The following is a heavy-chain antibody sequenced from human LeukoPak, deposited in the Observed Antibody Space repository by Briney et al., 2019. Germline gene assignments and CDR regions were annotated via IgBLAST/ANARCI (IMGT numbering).Heavy chain of an antibody. V-gene: IGHV4-30-4*01. CDR1: GGSMSSGDYS. Sequence: PSETLSLTCTVSGGSMSSGDYSWSWVRQPPGKGLEWIGYIHYSGTTYYNPSLKSRVTISEDTSKNQFSLKLSSVTAADTAEYYCAREGGFCSSTSCQVYFYYGMDVWGRGTSVTVSS. J-gene: IGHJ6*02. CDR3: AREGGFCSSTSCQVYFYYGMDV. CDR2: IHYSGTT. D-gene: IGHD2-2*01.